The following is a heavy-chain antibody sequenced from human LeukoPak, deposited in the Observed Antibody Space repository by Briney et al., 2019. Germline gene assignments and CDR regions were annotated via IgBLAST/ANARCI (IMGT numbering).Heavy chain of an antibody. V-gene: IGHV1-46*01. CDR2: INPSGGST. J-gene: IGHJ4*02. CDR1: GYTFTSYY. Sequence: ASVTVSCKASGYTFTSYYMHWVRQAPGQGLEWMGIINPSGGSTSYAQKFQGRVTMTRDMSTSTVYMELSSLRSEDTAVYYCARDRSSSSWPYYFDYWGQGTLVTVSS. D-gene: IGHD6-13*01. CDR3: ARDRSSSSWPYYFDY.